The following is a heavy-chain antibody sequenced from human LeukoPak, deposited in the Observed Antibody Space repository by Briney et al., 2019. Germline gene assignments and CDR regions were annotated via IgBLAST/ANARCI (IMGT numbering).Heavy chain of an antibody. CDR1: GFTFSSYS. Sequence: GGSLRLSCAASGFTFSSYSMNWVRQAPGKGLEWVSSISSSSSYIYYADSVKGRFTISRDNAKNSLYLQMNSLRAEDTAVYYCARGVGTYYYDGSGRALDYWGQGTLVTVSS. CDR3: ARGVGTYYYDGSGRALDY. CDR2: ISSSSSYI. V-gene: IGHV3-21*01. D-gene: IGHD3-22*01. J-gene: IGHJ4*02.